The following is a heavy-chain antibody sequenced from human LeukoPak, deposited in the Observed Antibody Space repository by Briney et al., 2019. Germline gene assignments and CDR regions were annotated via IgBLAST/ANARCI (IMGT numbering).Heavy chain of an antibody. V-gene: IGHV1-46*01. CDR2: INPSGGST. J-gene: IGHJ5*02. Sequence: GASVKVPCKASGYTFTSYGISWVRQAPGQGLEWMGIINPSGGSTSYAQKFQGRGTMTRDMSTSTVYMELSSLRSEDTAVYYCARGHRAGYCSGGSCHNWFDPWGQGTLVTVSS. D-gene: IGHD2-15*01. CDR1: GYTFTSYG. CDR3: ARGHRAGYCSGGSCHNWFDP.